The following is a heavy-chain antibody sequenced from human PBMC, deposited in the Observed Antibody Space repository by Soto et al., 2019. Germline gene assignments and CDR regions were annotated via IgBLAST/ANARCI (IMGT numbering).Heavy chain of an antibody. CDR2: IYYSGST. Sequence: SETLSLTCTVSGGSISSYYWSWIRQPPGKGLEWIGYIYYSGSTNYNPSLKSRVTISVDTSKNQFSLKLSSVTAADTAVYYCARDGYCSSTSCYEMGFGFDPWGQGTLVTVSS. CDR1: GGSISSYY. V-gene: IGHV4-59*01. D-gene: IGHD2-2*01. J-gene: IGHJ5*02. CDR3: ARDGYCSSTSCYEMGFGFDP.